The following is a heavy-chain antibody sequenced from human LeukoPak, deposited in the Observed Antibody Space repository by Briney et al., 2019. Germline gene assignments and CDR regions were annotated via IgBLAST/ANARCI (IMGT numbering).Heavy chain of an antibody. CDR1: GGSISSSSYY. Sequence: SETLSLTCTVSGGSISSSSYYWGWIRQPPGKGLEWIGSIYYSGSINYNPSLESRVTISVDASKNQFSLHLSSVTAADTAVYYCTRGRDQYKGGNYWGQGTLVTVSS. D-gene: IGHD5-24*01. J-gene: IGHJ4*02. V-gene: IGHV4-39*07. CDR3: TRGRDQYKGGNY. CDR2: IYYSGSI.